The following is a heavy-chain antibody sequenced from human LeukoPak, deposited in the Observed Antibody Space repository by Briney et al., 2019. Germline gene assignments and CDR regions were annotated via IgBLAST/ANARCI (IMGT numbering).Heavy chain of an antibody. Sequence: PGGSLRLSCAASGFTFSSYSMNWVRQAPGKGLEWVSSISSSSSYIYYADSVKGRFTISRDNAKNSLYLQMNSLRAEDTAVYYCAKDQASLYSSSWYSDYWGQGTLVTVSS. CDR3: AKDQASLYSSSWYSDY. V-gene: IGHV3-21*01. CDR1: GFTFSSYS. CDR2: ISSSSSYI. D-gene: IGHD6-13*01. J-gene: IGHJ4*02.